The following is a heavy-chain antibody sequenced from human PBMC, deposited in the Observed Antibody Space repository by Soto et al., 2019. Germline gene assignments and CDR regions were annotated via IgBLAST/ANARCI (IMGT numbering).Heavy chain of an antibody. CDR1: GGSFSGYS. D-gene: IGHD6-19*01. CDR2: INHSGST. J-gene: IGHJ4*02. Sequence: QVQLQQWGAGLLKPSETLSLTCAVYGGSFSGYSWTWIRQPPGKGLEWIGEINHSGSTNYNPSLKSXXTISVDTSKNQFSLKLSSVTAADTAVYYCARGVIRGGWFYYWGQGTLVTVSS. CDR3: ARGVIRGGWFYY. V-gene: IGHV4-34*02.